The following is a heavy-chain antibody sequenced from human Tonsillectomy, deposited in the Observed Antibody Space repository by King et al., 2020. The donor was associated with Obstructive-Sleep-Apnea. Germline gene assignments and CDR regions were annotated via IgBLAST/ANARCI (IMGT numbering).Heavy chain of an antibody. D-gene: IGHD3-10*01. Sequence: HVQLVESGGGVVQPGRSLRLSCAASGFTFSSYAMHWVRQAPGKGLEWVAVISYDGSNKYYADSVKGRFTISRDNSKNTLYLQMNSLRAEDSAVYYCARAEWFGADYFDYWGQGTLVTVSS. CDR2: ISYDGSNK. CDR1: GFTFSSYA. CDR3: ARAEWFGADYFDY. J-gene: IGHJ4*02. V-gene: IGHV3-30-3*01.